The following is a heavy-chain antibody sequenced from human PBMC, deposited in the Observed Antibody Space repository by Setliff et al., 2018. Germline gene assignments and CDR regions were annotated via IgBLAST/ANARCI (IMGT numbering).Heavy chain of an antibody. CDR2: IYTSGST. CDR1: GGSISSGSYY. V-gene: IGHV4-61*02. D-gene: IGHD4-17*01. Sequence: SETLSLTCTVSGGSISSGSYYWSWIRQPAGKGLEWIGRIYTSGSTNYNPSLKSRVTISVDTSKNQFSLKLSSVTAADTAVYYCASYPIYGDYPGHYRGQGTLVTVSS. CDR3: ASYPIYGDYPGHY. J-gene: IGHJ4*02.